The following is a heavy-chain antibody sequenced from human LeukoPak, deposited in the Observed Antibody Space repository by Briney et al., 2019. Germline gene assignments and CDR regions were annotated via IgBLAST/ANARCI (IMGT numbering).Heavy chain of an antibody. Sequence: EASVKVSCKASGYTFTGYYMHWVRQAPGQGLEWMGWINPNSGGTNYAQKFQDWVTMTRDTFISTAYMELSRLRSDDTAVYYCARDQGIAAAGKGMDVWGKGTTVTVSS. J-gene: IGHJ6*04. CDR3: ARDQGIAAAGKGMDV. CDR1: GYTFTGYY. CDR2: INPNSGGT. V-gene: IGHV1-2*04. D-gene: IGHD6-13*01.